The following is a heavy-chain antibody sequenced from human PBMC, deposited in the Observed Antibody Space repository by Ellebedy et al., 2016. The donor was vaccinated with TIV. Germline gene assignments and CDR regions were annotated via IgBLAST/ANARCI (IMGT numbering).Heavy chain of an antibody. CDR2: ISSNGGST. CDR3: ARVPEAFPGGYYGMDV. D-gene: IGHD2-15*01. Sequence: GGSLRLSXSASGFTFSSYAMHWVRQAPGKGLEYVSAISSNGGSTYYADSVKGRFTISRDNSKNTLYLQMNSLRAEDTAVYYCARVPEAFPGGYYGMDVWGQGTTVTVSS. CDR1: GFTFSSYA. V-gene: IGHV3-64*04. J-gene: IGHJ6*02.